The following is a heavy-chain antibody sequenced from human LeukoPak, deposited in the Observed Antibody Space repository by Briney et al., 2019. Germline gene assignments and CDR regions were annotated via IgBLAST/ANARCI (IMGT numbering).Heavy chain of an antibody. CDR1: GFTFSSYS. J-gene: IGHJ1*01. V-gene: IGHV3-48*01. CDR3: SRDLPYDFWSGDSTPFQH. CDR2: ISSSSSTI. D-gene: IGHD3-3*01. Sequence: GWALRLSCAASGFTFSSYSMNWVRQAPGKGREWVAYISSSSSTIYYADSVKGRFTISKDNANNSLNVQMNSLRANGTAVYFFSRDLPYDFWSGDSTPFQHWGHGTLVTVSS.